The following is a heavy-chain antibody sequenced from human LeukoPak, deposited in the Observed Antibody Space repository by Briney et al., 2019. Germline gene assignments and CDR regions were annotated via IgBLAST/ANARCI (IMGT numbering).Heavy chain of an antibody. CDR1: GYTLTELS. D-gene: IGHD2-2*02. CDR3: ATFYCSSTSCYIDYYYGMDV. V-gene: IGHV1-24*01. Sequence: GASVKVSCKVSGYTLTELSMHWVRQAPGKGLEWTGGFDPEDGETIYAQKFQGRVTMTEDTSTDTAYMELSSLRSEDTAVYYCATFYCSSTSCYIDYYYGMDVWGQGTTVTVSS. J-gene: IGHJ6*02. CDR2: FDPEDGET.